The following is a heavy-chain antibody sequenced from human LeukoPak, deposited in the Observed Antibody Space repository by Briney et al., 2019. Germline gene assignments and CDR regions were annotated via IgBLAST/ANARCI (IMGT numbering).Heavy chain of an antibody. V-gene: IGHV4-30-2*02. D-gene: IGHD2-15*01. Sequence: SETLSLTCTVSGGSISSGGYYWSRIRQPPGKGLEWIGYIYHSGSTYYNPSLKSRVTISVDTSKNQFSLKLSSVTAADTAVYYCARGYCSGGSCFLFDYWGQGTLVTVSS. J-gene: IGHJ4*02. CDR2: IYHSGST. CDR3: ARGYCSGGSCFLFDY. CDR1: GGSISSGGYY.